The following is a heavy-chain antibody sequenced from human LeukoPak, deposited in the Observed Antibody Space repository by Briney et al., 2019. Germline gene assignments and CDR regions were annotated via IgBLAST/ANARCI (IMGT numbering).Heavy chain of an antibody. CDR3: ASIAVAKSTGMDV. V-gene: IGHV3-74*01. Sequence: GGSLRLSCAASGFTFNKYYMHWVRQAPGKGLVWVSRTNIDGRYTSYADSVKGRFTMSRDNAKNTLYLQMDSLRAEDTAVYYCASIAVAKSTGMDVWGQGTTVTVSS. CDR1: GFTFNKYY. D-gene: IGHD6-19*01. J-gene: IGHJ6*02. CDR2: TNIDGRYT.